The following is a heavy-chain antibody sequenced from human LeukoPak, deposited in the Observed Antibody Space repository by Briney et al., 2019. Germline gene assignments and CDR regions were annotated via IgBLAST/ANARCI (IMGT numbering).Heavy chain of an antibody. V-gene: IGHV1-18*01. CDR2: SSAYNSNT. CDR3: ARGTSIFDT. CDR1: RGTVISYA. J-gene: IGHJ5*02. D-gene: IGHD6-6*01. Sequence: GASVKVSCKASRGTVISYAIIGVRQAPGQGLEWMGWSSAYNSNTHYAQKLQGRVPMTTDTSTSTAYMEVRSLRSDATAVYYCARGTSIFDTWGQGTLVTVSS.